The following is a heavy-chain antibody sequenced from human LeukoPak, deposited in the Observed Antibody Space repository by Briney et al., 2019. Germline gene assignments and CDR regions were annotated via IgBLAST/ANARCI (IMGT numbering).Heavy chain of an antibody. CDR3: AREGVVSMWLVGPFDN. CDR2: IYYSGST. J-gene: IGHJ4*02. V-gene: IGHV4-39*02. CDR1: GGSISSSSYY. Sequence: SETLSLTCTVSGGSISSSSYYWGWIRQPPGKGLEWIGSIYYSGSTYYNPSLKSRVTISVDTSKNQFSLKLSSVTAADTAVYYCAREGVVSMWLVGPFDNWGQGTPVTVSS. D-gene: IGHD6-19*01.